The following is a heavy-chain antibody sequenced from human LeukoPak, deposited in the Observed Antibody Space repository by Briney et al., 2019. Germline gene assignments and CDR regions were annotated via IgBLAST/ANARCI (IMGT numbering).Heavy chain of an antibody. D-gene: IGHD3-10*01. J-gene: IGHJ4*02. CDR2: INPNSGGT. Sequence: ASVKVSCKASGYTFTGYYMHWVRQAPGQGLEWMGWINPNSGGTNYAQKFQGRVTMTRDTSISTAYMELSRLRSDDTAVYYCARVGMGFGEFPFDYWGQGTLVTVSS. CDR3: ARVGMGFGEFPFDY. CDR1: GYTFTGYY. V-gene: IGHV1-2*02.